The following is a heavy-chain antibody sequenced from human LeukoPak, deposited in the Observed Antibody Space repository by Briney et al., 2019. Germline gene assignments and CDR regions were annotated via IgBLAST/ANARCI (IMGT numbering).Heavy chain of an antibody. Sequence: AGGSLRLSCAASGFTVSSNYMSWVRQAPGKGLEWVSVIYSGGSTFYADSARGRFTISRDNSKNTLYLQMNSLRAEDTAVYYCARLPGRFDSSKWYGYYWGQGTLVTVSS. CDR3: ARLPGRFDSSKWYGYY. V-gene: IGHV3-53*01. CDR1: GFTVSSNY. D-gene: IGHD6-13*01. J-gene: IGHJ4*02. CDR2: IYSGGST.